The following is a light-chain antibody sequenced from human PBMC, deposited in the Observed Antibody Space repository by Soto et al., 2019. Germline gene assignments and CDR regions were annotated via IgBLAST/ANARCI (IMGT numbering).Light chain of an antibody. CDR2: AAS. Sequence: DIQMTQSPSSLSASVGDRVTITCRASQTISTYLNWYQQNPGKAPKLLIYAASTLQSGVPSRFSGSGSGTDFTLTISSLQPEDFATYYCQQSHGIPYTFGQGRSWRSN. J-gene: IGKJ2*01. V-gene: IGKV1-39*01. CDR3: QQSHGIPYT. CDR1: QTISTY.